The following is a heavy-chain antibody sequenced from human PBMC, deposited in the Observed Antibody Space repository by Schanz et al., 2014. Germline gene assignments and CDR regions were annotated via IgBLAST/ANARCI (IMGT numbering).Heavy chain of an antibody. CDR1: GFSLTAYA. J-gene: IGHJ4*02. CDR2: ISSDGSKK. V-gene: IGHV3-30*14. CDR3: VAAQSDYGEFELDY. D-gene: IGHD4-17*01. Sequence: VQLVESGGGLVQPGGSLRLSCAASGFSLTAYAMSWVRQAPGKGLEWLAAISSDGSKKYYADSVKGRFISSRDNSKNTLFLQMDSLRGDDAALYYCVAAQSDYGEFELDYWGQGTLGSVSS.